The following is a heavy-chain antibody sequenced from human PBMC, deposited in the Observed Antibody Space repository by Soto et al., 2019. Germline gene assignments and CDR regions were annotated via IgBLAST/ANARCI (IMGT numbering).Heavy chain of an antibody. CDR3: AREGRLYYYDSSGYEGYYYYGMDV. CDR1: GVSISSYY. D-gene: IGHD3-22*01. Sequence: PSETLSLTCTVSGVSISSYYWIWIRQPPGKGLEWIGYIYYSGSTNYNPSLKSRVTISVDTSKNQFSLKLSSVTAADTAVYYCAREGRLYYYDSSGYEGYYYYGMDVWGQGTTVTVSS. V-gene: IGHV4-59*01. J-gene: IGHJ6*02. CDR2: IYYSGST.